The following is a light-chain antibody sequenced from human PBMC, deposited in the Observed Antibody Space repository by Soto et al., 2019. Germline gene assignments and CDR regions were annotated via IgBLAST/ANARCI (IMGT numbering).Light chain of an antibody. V-gene: IGKV3-20*01. Sequence: EMVLTQSPGTLSSSPGDRVTLSCRAGQSVSSNFLAWYQQKRGQAPRLLIYGASNRAPGIPDRFNGSGSGTNLTHPISTLEPEVFAMYNCNQYSSSRRTFAEGPK. CDR2: GAS. J-gene: IGKJ1*01. CDR1: QSVSSNF. CDR3: NQYSSSRRT.